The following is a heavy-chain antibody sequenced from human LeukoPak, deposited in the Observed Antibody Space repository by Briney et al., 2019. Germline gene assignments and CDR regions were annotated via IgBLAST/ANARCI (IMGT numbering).Heavy chain of an antibody. Sequence: GGSLRLSCAASGISFRSYGMHWVRQAPGKGLEWVTFIWYDASNKYYAESVKGRFTISRDDSRNTVFLQMNSLRAEDTAIYYCATDISTHYFGSWGQGTLVTVSS. CDR3: ATDISTHYFGS. CDR2: IWYDASNK. V-gene: IGHV3-30*02. D-gene: IGHD3-9*01. CDR1: GISFRSYG. J-gene: IGHJ4*02.